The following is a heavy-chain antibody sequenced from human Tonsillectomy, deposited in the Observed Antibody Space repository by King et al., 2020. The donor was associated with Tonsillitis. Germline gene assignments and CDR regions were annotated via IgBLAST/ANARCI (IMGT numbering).Heavy chain of an antibody. D-gene: IGHD5-18*01. CDR2: INHSGST. Sequence: VQLQQWGAGLLKPSETLSLTCAVFGGSFSGYYWSWIRQPPGKGLEWIGEINHSGSTNYNPSLKSRVTISVATSKNQLSLNLSSVTAADTAVYYCARVLLGAYRYGFQSWYFDLRGRGTLVTVSS. V-gene: IGHV4-34*01. J-gene: IGHJ2*01. CDR3: ARVLLGAYRYGFQSWYFDL. CDR1: GGSFSGYY.